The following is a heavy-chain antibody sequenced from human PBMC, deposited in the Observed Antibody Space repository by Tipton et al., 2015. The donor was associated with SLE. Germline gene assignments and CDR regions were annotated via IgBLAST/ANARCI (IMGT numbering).Heavy chain of an antibody. V-gene: IGHV3-7*01. CDR3: ARPSTTVVPDY. J-gene: IGHJ4*02. CDR1: GFTFSGYT. D-gene: IGHD3-10*01. Sequence: GSLRLSCAASGFTFSGYTMSWVRQAPGKGLEWVANIKQDGSERYYADSVEGRFAISRDNAKNSLYLQMNSLRAEDTAVYYCARPSTTVVPDYWGRGTLVTVSS. CDR2: IKQDGSER.